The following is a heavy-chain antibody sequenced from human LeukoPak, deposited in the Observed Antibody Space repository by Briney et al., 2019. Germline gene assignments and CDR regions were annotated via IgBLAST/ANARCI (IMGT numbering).Heavy chain of an antibody. CDR2: MNSDGSST. D-gene: IGHD3-10*01. V-gene: IGHV3-74*01. CDR1: GFTFSRYW. CDR3: ARGARLTMVRGVIRYYYMDV. Sequence: GGSLRLSCAASGFTFSRYWMHWVRQAPGKGLVWVSRMNSDGSSTRYADSVKGRFTISRDNSKNTAYLQMNILRAEDTAVYYCARGARLTMVRGVIRYYYMDVWGKGTTVTISS. J-gene: IGHJ6*03.